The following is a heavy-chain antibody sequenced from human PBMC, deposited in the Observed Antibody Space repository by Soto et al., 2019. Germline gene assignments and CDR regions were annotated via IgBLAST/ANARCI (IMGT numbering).Heavy chain of an antibody. V-gene: IGHV4-31*03. CDR1: GGTISVGGNY. CDR2: IYHSGNT. J-gene: IGHJ6*02. Sequence: QVELEETGPGLVKPSETLSLTCTVSGGTISVGGNYWTWIRQHPGKGLEWIGNIYHSGNTHYNPYLKSRLTISLVTSKNQFSLRLNSVTAADTAVYYCARAFGGYKNYYYYDVDVWAQGTAVTVSS. CDR3: ARAFGGYKNYYYYDVDV. D-gene: IGHD2-15*01.